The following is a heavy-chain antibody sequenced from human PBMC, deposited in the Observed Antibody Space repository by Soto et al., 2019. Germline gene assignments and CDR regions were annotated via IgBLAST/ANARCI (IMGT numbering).Heavy chain of an antibody. CDR1: GFSISSGNY. Sequence: SSETLSLTCAVSGFSISSGNYWGWIRKHPGKGLEWIGSVCHGGNTYYNPSLKSRVSISIDLSKNQFSLKLTSVTAADTAAYYCARARWYDAFNVWGQGTVVTVSS. D-gene: IGHD2-15*01. J-gene: IGHJ3*01. CDR2: VCHGGNT. V-gene: IGHV4-38-2*01. CDR3: ARARWYDAFNV.